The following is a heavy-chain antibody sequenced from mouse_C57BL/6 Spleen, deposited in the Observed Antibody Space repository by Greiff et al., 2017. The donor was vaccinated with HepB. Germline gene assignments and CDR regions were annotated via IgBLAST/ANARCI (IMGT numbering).Heavy chain of an antibody. CDR2: ISYDGSN. CDR3: AREYGNSYFDY. V-gene: IGHV3-6*01. Sequence: VQLQQSGPGLVKPSQSLSLTCSVTGYSITSGYYWNWIRQFPGNKLEWMGYISYDGSNNYNPSLKNRISITRDTSKNQFFLKLNSVTTEDTATYYCAREYGNSYFDYWGQGTTLTVSS. J-gene: IGHJ2*01. CDR1: GYSITSGYY. D-gene: IGHD2-10*02.